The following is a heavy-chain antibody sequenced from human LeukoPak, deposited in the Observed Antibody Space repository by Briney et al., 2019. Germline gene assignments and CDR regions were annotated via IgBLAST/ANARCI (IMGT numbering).Heavy chain of an antibody. V-gene: IGHV3-30*18. CDR1: GFTFSSYG. CDR3: AKDRIGFFDY. J-gene: IGHJ4*02. Sequence: GGSLRLSCAASGFTFSSYGMHWVRQAPGKGLEWVAVISYDGSNKYYADSVKGRFTISRDNSKNTLYLRMNSLRAEDTAVYYCAKDRIGFFDYWGQGTLVTVSS. D-gene: IGHD2-15*01. CDR2: ISYDGSNK.